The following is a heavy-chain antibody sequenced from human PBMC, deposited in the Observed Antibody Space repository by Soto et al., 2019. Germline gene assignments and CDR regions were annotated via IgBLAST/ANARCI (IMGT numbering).Heavy chain of an antibody. CDR2: ISSTTNYI. V-gene: IGHV3-21*01. CDR3: ARESEDLTSNFDY. CDR1: GFTFTRYS. Sequence: LRLSCAASGFTFTRYSMNWVRQAPGKGLEWVSSISSTTNYIYYADSMKGRFTVSRDNAKNSVYLDMNSLSAEDTAVYYCARESEDLTSNFDYWGQGTLVTVSS. J-gene: IGHJ4*02.